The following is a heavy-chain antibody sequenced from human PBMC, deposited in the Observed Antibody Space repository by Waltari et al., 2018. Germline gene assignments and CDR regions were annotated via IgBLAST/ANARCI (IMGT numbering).Heavy chain of an antibody. CDR1: GFTFSSHS. CDR2: ISSSSSYI. CDR3: ARIVVGATTDDY. Sequence: EVQLVESGGGLVKPGGSLRLSCAASGFTFSSHSLNWVRQAPGKGLEWVSSISSSSSYIYYADSVKGRFTISRDNAKNSLYLQMNSLRAEDTAVYYCARIVVGATTDDYWGQGTLVTVSS. D-gene: IGHD1-26*01. J-gene: IGHJ4*02. V-gene: IGHV3-21*01.